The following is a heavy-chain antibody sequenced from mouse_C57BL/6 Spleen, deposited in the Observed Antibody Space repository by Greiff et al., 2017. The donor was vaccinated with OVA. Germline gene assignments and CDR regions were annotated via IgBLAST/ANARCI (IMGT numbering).Heavy chain of an antibody. CDR3: ARRDYGNYPHWYFDV. V-gene: IGHV1-69*01. D-gene: IGHD2-1*01. Sequence: VQLQQSGAELVMPGASVKLSCKASGYTFTSYWMHWVKQRPGQGLEWIGEIDPSDSYTNYNQKFKGKSTLTVDKSSSTAYMQLSSLTSEDSAVYYCARRDYGNYPHWYFDVWGTGTTVTVSS. CDR2: IDPSDSYT. CDR1: GYTFTSYW. J-gene: IGHJ1*03.